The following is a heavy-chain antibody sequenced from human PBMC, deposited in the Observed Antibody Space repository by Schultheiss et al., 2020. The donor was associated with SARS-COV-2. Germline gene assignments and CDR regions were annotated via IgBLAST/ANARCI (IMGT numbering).Heavy chain of an antibody. Sequence: ASVKVSCKASGYTFTGYYMHWVRQAPGQGLEWMGWINPNSGGTNYAQKFQGRVTMTRDTSISTAYMELSRLRSDDTAVYYCARENLITMIVEFHGRTVWFDPWGQGTLVTVSS. CDR3: ARENLITMIVEFHGRTVWFDP. J-gene: IGHJ5*02. CDR2: INPNSGGT. CDR1: GYTFTGYY. D-gene: IGHD3-22*01. V-gene: IGHV1-2*02.